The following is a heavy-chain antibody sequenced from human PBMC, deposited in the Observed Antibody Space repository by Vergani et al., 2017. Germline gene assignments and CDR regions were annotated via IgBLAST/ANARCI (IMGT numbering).Heavy chain of an antibody. J-gene: IGHJ4*02. CDR1: GFTFSSYS. CDR3: ASTLGYCSSTSCYDY. Sequence: EVQLVESGGGLVQPGGSLRLSCAASGFTFSSYSMNWVRQAPGKGLEWVSYISSSSSTIYYADSVKGRFTSSRDNAKNSLYLQMNSLRAEDTAVYYCASTLGYCSSTSCYDYWGQGTLVTVSS. V-gene: IGHV3-48*04. CDR2: ISSSSSTI. D-gene: IGHD2-2*01.